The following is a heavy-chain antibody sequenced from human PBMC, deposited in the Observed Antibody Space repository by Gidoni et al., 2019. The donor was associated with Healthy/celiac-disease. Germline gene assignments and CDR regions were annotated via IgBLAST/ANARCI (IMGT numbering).Heavy chain of an antibody. CDR2: ISYDGSNK. CDR3: ARDEFIGYCSGGSCYQGGDAFDI. Sequence: QVQLVESGGGVVQPGRSLRLSCAASGFTFSSYAMHWVRQAPGKGLEWVAVISYDGSNKYYADSVKGRFTISRDNSKNTLYLQMNSLRAEDTAVYYCARDEFIGYCSGGSCYQGGDAFDIWGQGTMVTVSS. D-gene: IGHD2-15*01. CDR1: GFTFSSYA. J-gene: IGHJ3*02. V-gene: IGHV3-30-3*01.